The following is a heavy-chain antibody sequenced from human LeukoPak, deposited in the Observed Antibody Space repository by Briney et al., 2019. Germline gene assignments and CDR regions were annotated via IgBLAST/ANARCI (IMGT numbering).Heavy chain of an antibody. J-gene: IGHJ3*02. D-gene: IGHD3-10*01. CDR2: IYYSGST. CDR1: GGSISSYY. V-gene: IGHV4-59*08. CDR3: GSNEGEFYYNGWGAFVT. Sequence: SETLSLTCTVSGGSISSYYWSWIRQPPGKGLEWIGYIYYSGSTNYNPSLKSRVTISVDTSKNQFSLKLSSVTAADTPVYYWGSNEGEFYYNGWGAFVTWGQGKMVTVS.